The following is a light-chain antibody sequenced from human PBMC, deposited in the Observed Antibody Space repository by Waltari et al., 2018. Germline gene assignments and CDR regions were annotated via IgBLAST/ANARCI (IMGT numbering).Light chain of an antibody. CDR1: RGHSSSA. V-gene: IGLV4-69*01. CDR3: QTWGTGVV. J-gene: IGLJ2*01. CDR2: LNSDGSH. Sequence: QLVLTPSPSASASLGASVKLTCTLRRGHSSSALAWHQQQPEKGPRYLMNLNSDGSHSKGDGIPDRFSGSSSGAERYLTISSLQSEDEADYYCQTWGTGVVFGGGTKLTVL.